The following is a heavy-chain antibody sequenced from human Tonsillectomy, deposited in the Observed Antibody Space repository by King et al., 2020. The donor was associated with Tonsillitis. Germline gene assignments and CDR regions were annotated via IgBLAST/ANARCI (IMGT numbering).Heavy chain of an antibody. Sequence: QMQESGPGLVKPSQTLSLTCTVSGGSLSSDNYYWTWIRPHPGKGLEWIGNIYYSGKTYYNPSLKSRVIISVDTSKNQFSLKLSFVTAADTAVYYCAREFCNSTSCYYFDYWGQGTLVTVSS. CDR1: GGSLSSDNYY. V-gene: IGHV4-31*03. D-gene: IGHD2-2*01. CDR2: IYYSGKT. CDR3: AREFCNSTSCYYFDY. J-gene: IGHJ4*02.